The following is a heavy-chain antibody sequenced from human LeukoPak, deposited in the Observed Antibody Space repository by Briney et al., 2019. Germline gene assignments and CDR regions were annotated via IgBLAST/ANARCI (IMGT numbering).Heavy chain of an antibody. V-gene: IGHV3-23*01. Sequence: PGGSLRLSCAASGFTFSDYYMSWIRQAPGKGLEWVSGISGSGGSTHYADSVKGRFTISRDNSKNTLFLQMNSLRAEDTAVYYCAKGSPNSDFFSPFDYWGQGTLVTVSS. CDR3: AKGSPNSDFFSPFDY. J-gene: IGHJ4*02. D-gene: IGHD2-21*01. CDR1: GFTFSDYY. CDR2: ISGSGGST.